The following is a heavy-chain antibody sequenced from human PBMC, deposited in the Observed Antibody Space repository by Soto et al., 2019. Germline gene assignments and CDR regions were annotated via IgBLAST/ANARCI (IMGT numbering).Heavy chain of an antibody. J-gene: IGHJ4*02. CDR3: ARGPICGGDRYNYFDY. V-gene: IGHV1-69*13. CDR1: GGTFSSYA. D-gene: IGHD2-21*02. Sequence: ASVKVSCKASGGTFSSYAISWVRQAPGQGLEWMGGIIPIFGTANYAQKFQGRVTITADESTSTAYMELSSLRSEDTAVYYCARGPICGGDRYNYFDYWGQGTLVTVSS. CDR2: IIPIFGTA.